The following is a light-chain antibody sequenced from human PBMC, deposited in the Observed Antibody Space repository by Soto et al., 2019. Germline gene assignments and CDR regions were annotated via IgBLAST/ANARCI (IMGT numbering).Light chain of an antibody. V-gene: IGKV3-20*01. Sequence: EIVLTQSPGTLSLSPGERATLSCRASQSVSSSYLAWYQQKPGQAPRLLIYGASNRATGIPDRFSASGSGTDFTLTISRLEPEDFVVYYCQQYGSSPPYTFGQGTKLENK. CDR1: QSVSSSY. J-gene: IGKJ2*01. CDR2: GAS. CDR3: QQYGSSPPYT.